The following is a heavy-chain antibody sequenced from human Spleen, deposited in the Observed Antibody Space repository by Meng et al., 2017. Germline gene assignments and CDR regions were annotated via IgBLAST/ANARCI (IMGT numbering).Heavy chain of an antibody. CDR3: ARGPTTMAHDFDY. V-gene: IGHV4-38-2*01. CDR2: IYYSGST. D-gene: IGHD4-11*01. Sequence: SETLSLTCAVSGYSITGSYNWGWIRQSPGKGLEWIGSIYYSGSTYYNPSLKSRVTISVDTSKNQSSLKLSSVTAADTAVYYCARGPTTMAHDFDYWGQGTLVTVSS. J-gene: IGHJ4*02. CDR1: GYSITGSYN.